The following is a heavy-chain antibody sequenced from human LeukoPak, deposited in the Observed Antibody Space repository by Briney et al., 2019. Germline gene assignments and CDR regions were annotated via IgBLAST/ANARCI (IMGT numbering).Heavy chain of an antibody. CDR3: TRLARGSGNYYTPGF. J-gene: IGHJ4*02. Sequence: GGSLRLSCTTSGFTFGDYAMSWVRQAPGKGLEWVGFIRSKPYGGTTEYAASIKDRFSISRDDSKSIAHLEMNSLKGEDTAVYYCTRLARGSGNYYTPGFWGQGTLVTVSS. V-gene: IGHV3-49*04. D-gene: IGHD3-10*01. CDR2: IRSKPYGGTT. CDR1: GFTFGDYA.